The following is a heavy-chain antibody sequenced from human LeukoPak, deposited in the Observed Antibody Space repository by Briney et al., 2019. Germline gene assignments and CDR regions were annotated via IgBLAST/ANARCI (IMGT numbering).Heavy chain of an antibody. Sequence: SQTLSLTCTVSGGSISSGGYYWSWIRQPPGKGLEWIGYIYHSGSTYYNPSLKSRVTISVDRSKNQFSLKLSSVTAADTAVYYCAGAVHDLRFDYWGQGTLVTVSS. D-gene: IGHD3-3*01. J-gene: IGHJ4*02. CDR1: GGSISSGGYY. CDR3: AGAVHDLRFDY. V-gene: IGHV4-30-2*01. CDR2: IYHSGST.